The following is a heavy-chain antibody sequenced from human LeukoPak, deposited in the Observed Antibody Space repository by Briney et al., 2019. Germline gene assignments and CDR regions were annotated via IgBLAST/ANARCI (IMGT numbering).Heavy chain of an antibody. J-gene: IGHJ5*02. Sequence: GESLKISCKGSGYSFTSYWIGWVRQMPGRGLEWMGFIYPGDSNTRYSPSFQGQVTISADKSISTAYLQWSSLKASDTAMYYCARHRISDYDSGVSWFDPWGQGTLVTVSS. V-gene: IGHV5-51*01. D-gene: IGHD5-12*01. CDR1: GYSFTSYW. CDR3: ARHRISDYDSGVSWFDP. CDR2: IYPGDSNT.